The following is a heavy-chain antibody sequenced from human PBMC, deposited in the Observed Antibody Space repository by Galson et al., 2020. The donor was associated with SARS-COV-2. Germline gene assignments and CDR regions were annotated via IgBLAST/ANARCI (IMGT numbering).Heavy chain of an antibody. CDR3: ARDATPLRRITMIVVVPGAFDI. CDR2: INHSGST. CDR1: GGSFRGYY. D-gene: IGHD3-22*01. Sequence: ETSETLSLTCAVYGGSFRGYYWSWIRQPPGKGLEWIGEINHSGSTNYNPSLKSRVTISVDTSKNQFSLKLSSVTAADTAVYYCARDATPLRRITMIVVVPGAFDIWGQGTMVTVSS. J-gene: IGHJ3*02. V-gene: IGHV4-34*01.